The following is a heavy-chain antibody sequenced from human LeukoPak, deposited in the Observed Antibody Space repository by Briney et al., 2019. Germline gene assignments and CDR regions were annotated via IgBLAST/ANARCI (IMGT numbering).Heavy chain of an antibody. Sequence: GGSLRLSCAASGFAFSSYWMDWVRQAPGKGLVWVSRINSDGSGTNCADSVKGRFTISRDNAKNTLYLQMNSLRAEDTAVYYCARGGAKGSFDYWGQGTLVTVSS. CDR2: INSDGSGT. V-gene: IGHV3-74*01. CDR1: GFAFSSYW. CDR3: ARGGAKGSFDY. J-gene: IGHJ4*02.